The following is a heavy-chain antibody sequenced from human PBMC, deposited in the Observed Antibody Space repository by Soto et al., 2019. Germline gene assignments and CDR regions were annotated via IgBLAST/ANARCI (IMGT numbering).Heavy chain of an antibody. J-gene: IGHJ5*02. Sequence: SETLSLTCTVSGVSISSSYWTWVRQSPGKGLEWIGYMYFTGTANYNPSLESRVSMSIDKSKKKFSLNLNPVNAADTAVYYCANIKWNLTWFDPWGQGILVTVSS. V-gene: IGHV4-59*01. D-gene: IGHD1-7*01. CDR2: MYFTGTA. CDR1: GVSISSSY. CDR3: ANIKWNLTWFDP.